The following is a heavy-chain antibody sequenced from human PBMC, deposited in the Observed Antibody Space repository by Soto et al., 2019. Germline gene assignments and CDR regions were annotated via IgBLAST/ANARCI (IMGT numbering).Heavy chain of an antibody. CDR3: ASDGGYCSCGSCYSPVD. Sequence: EVQLVESGGGLVQPGGSLRLSCAASGFTFSSYWMHWVRQAPGKGLVWVSRINSDGSSTSYADSVKGRFTISSNNAKNTLYLQRNSLRAEDTAVYYCASDGGYCSCGSCYSPVDWGQGTLVTVSS. J-gene: IGHJ4*02. D-gene: IGHD2-15*01. CDR1: GFTFSSYW. CDR2: INSDGSST. V-gene: IGHV3-74*01.